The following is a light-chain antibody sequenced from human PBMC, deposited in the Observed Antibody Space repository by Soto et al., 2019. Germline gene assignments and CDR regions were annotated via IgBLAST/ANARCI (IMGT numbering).Light chain of an antibody. V-gene: IGKV1-33*01. J-gene: IGKJ2*01. CDR3: QQYERFYT. CDR1: QDIGHY. CDR2: DVS. Sequence: DIQMTQSPSSLSASVGDRVTITCQASQDIGHYLNWYQQKAGKAPKLLIYDVSNLETGVPSRFSGGGSGTSFTFTISSLQPEDVATSFCQQYERFYTFGQGTKLEI.